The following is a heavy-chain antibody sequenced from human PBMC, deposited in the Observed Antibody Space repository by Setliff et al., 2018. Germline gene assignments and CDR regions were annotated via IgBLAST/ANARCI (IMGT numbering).Heavy chain of an antibody. CDR2: LSCDGRIT. V-gene: IGHV3-43*01. J-gene: IGHJ3*01. D-gene: IGHD3-22*01. Sequence: HPGGSLRLSCAASGFTFGHYTMNWVRQAPGKGLEWVSLLSCDGRITFYADSVRGRFTISRDTSRNSLYLQMNSLRPEDTALYYCAKDIRGSCGYPPGGDSFDFWGQGTMVTVSS. CDR3: AKDIRGSCGYPPGGDSFDF. CDR1: GFTFGHYT.